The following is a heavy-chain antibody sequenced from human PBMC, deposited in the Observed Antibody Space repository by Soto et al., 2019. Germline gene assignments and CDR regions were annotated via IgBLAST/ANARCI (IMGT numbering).Heavy chain of an antibody. D-gene: IGHD5-18*01. CDR3: ARDLYSYGPPDY. CDR2: IYYSGST. J-gene: IGHJ4*02. Sequence: PSETLSLTCTVSGGSISSYYWSWIRQPPGKGLEWIGYIYYSGSTNYNPSLKSRVTISVDTSKNQFSLKLSSVTAADTAVYYCARDLYSYGPPDYWGQGTLLTVSS. CDR1: GGSISSYY. V-gene: IGHV4-59*01.